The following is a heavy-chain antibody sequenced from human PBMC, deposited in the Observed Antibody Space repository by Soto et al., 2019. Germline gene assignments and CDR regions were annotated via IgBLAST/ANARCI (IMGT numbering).Heavy chain of an antibody. CDR1: GGSISSYY. Sequence: QVQLQESGPGLVKPSETLSLTCTVSGGSISSYYWSWIRQPPGKGLEWIGYIYYSGSTNYNPSLKSRVTISVDTSKNQFSLKLSSVTAADTAVYYCARLEGGYCSGGSCYPVPFPYYYMDVWGKGTTVTVSS. J-gene: IGHJ6*03. V-gene: IGHV4-59*08. CDR2: IYYSGST. D-gene: IGHD2-15*01. CDR3: ARLEGGYCSGGSCYPVPFPYYYMDV.